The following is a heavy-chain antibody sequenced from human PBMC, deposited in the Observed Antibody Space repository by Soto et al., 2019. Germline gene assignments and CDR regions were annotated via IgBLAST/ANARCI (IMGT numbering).Heavy chain of an antibody. CDR1: GYTFTSYG. D-gene: IGHD5-12*01. Sequence: GASVKVSCKASGYTFTSYGISWVRQAPGQGLEWMGWISAYNGNTNYAQKLQGRVTMTTDTSTSTAYMELRSLRSDDTAVYYCAREYSGYGNPHYYYYGMDVWGQGTTVTIPS. V-gene: IGHV1-18*01. CDR3: AREYSGYGNPHYYYYGMDV. J-gene: IGHJ6*02. CDR2: ISAYNGNT.